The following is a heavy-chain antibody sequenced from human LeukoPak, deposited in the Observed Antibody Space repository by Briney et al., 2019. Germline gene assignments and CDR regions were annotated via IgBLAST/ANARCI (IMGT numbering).Heavy chain of an antibody. J-gene: IGHJ4*02. CDR3: ARSSWYPVAGDYFDY. V-gene: IGHV3-66*01. D-gene: IGHD6-13*01. Sequence: GGSLRLSCAASGFTFNNYAMSWVRQAPGKGLEWVSVIYSGGSTYYADSVKGRFTISRDNSKNTLYLQMNSLRAEDTAVYYCARSSWYPVAGDYFDYWGQGTLVTVSS. CDR2: IYSGGST. CDR1: GFTFNNYA.